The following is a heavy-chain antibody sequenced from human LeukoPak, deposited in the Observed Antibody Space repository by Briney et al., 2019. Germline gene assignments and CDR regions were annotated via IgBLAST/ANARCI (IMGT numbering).Heavy chain of an antibody. CDR3: ASCSSDNWFDP. D-gene: IGHD6-6*01. Sequence: AGGSLRLSCAASGFTFSNYAMSWVRQAPGKGLEWIGEIYHSGSTDYNPSLKSRVTISVDKSKNQFSLKLSSVTAADTAVYYCASCSSDNWFDPWGQGTLVTVSS. CDR1: GFTFSNYAM. J-gene: IGHJ5*02. V-gene: IGHV4-4*02. CDR2: IYHSGST.